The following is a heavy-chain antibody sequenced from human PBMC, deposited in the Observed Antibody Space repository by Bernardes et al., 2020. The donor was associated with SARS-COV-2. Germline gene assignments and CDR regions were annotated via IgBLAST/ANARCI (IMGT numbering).Heavy chain of an antibody. CDR2: IYPAGTYT. CDR3: TTLPGYSADDY. V-gene: IGHV3-74*01. Sequence: GGSLRLSCSASEFTFSSSWMHWVRQAPGKGLDWVAHIYPAGTYTNYAGSVQGRFTISRDNARDTLFLQMNSLRDQDTAVYFCTTLPGYSADDYCSQRNLVTVSS. J-gene: IGHJ4*02. CDR1: EFTFSSSW. D-gene: IGHD5-18*01.